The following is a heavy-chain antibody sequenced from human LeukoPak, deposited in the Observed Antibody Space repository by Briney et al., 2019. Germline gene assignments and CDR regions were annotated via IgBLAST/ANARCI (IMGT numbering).Heavy chain of an antibody. CDR1: GYTLTENY. Sequence: GASVKVSCKVSGYTLTENYIHWVRQTPGRGLEWMGLINPHTGAANYTQNFQGRVTLTRDTSSSTAYMHLSSLRSDDTAVYYCARGKSGYSPWGQGTPVTVSS. CDR2: INPHTGAA. D-gene: IGHD3-22*01. CDR3: ARGKSGYSP. J-gene: IGHJ4*02. V-gene: IGHV1-2*02.